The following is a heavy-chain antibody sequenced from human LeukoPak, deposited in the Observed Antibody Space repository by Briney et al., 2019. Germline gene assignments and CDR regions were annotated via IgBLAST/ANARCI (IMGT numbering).Heavy chain of an antibody. CDR3: ARGVNWIDP. CDR1: GGSISNYY. D-gene: IGHD3-16*01. J-gene: IGHJ5*02. V-gene: IGHV4-59*01. Sequence: SETLSLTCTVAGGSISNYYSSWIRQPPGKGLEWIGYISYSAITNYNPSLKSRVTISIDTSKNQFSLRLSSVTAADTAVYYCARGVNWIDPWGQGALVTVSS. CDR2: ISYSAIT.